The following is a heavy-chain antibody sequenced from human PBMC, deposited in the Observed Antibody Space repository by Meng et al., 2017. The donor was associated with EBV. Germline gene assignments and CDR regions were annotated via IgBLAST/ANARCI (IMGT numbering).Heavy chain of an antibody. CDR1: GGAVSGGTYH. J-gene: IGHJ4*02. D-gene: IGHD3-10*01. CDR3: AKSRSSTPGVVDY. CDR2: IYDGGTT. Sequence: QGQRQEVGPGLVKPSETLSLSCTVPGGAVSGGTYHWSWIRQPPGKELEWIGYIYDGGTTIYNPSLKSRVTILVDASKNQFSLKLSSVTTADTAVYYCAKSRSSTPGVVDYWGQGTLVTVSS. V-gene: IGHV4-61*01.